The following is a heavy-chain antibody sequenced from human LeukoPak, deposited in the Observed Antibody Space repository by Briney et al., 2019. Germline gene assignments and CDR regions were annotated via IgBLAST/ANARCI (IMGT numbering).Heavy chain of an antibody. CDR2: IIPILGIA. J-gene: IGHJ2*01. D-gene: IGHD3-22*01. Sequence: VASVKVSCKASGGTFSSYAISWVRQAPGQGLEWMGRIIPILGIANYAQKFQGRVTITADKSTSTAYMELSSLRSEDTAVYYCARVKLENYYDSSGLHWYFDLWGRGTLVTVSS. CDR1: GGTFSSYA. CDR3: ARVKLENYYDSSGLHWYFDL. V-gene: IGHV1-69*04.